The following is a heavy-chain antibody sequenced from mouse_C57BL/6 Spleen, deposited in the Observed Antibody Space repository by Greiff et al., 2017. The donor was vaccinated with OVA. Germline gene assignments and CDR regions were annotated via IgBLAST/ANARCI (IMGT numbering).Heavy chain of an antibody. CDR3: ARSDYYNYGGYAMDY. CDR2: IHPNSGST. CDR1: GYTFTSYW. Sequence: VQLQQPGAELVKPGASVKLSCKASGYTFTSYWMHWVKQRPGQGLEWIGMIHPNSGSTNYNEKFKSKATLTVDKSSSTAYMQLSSLTSEDSAVYYCARSDYYNYGGYAMDYWGQGTSVTVSS. J-gene: IGHJ4*01. D-gene: IGHD2-4*01. V-gene: IGHV1-64*01.